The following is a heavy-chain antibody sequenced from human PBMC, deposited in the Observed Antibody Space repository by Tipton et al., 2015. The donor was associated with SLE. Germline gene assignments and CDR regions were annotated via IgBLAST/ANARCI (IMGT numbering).Heavy chain of an antibody. Sequence: TLSLTCAVYGGSFSGYYWSWIRQPPGKGLEWIGEINHNGGTNYNPSLKSRVTISVNTAKNQISLRLTSVTAADTAVYYCARGPSSSETYYTWFDSWGQGTLVTVSS. V-gene: IGHV4-34*01. CDR3: ARGPSSSETYYTWFDS. D-gene: IGHD1-26*01. CDR2: INHNGGT. J-gene: IGHJ5*01. CDR1: GGSFSGYY.